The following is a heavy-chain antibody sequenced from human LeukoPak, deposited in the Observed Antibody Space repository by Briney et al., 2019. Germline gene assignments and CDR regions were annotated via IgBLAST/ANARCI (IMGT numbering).Heavy chain of an antibody. D-gene: IGHD3-22*01. CDR2: IIPIFGTA. Sequence: SVKVSCKASGGTFSSYAISWVRQAPGQGLEWMGGIIPIFGTANYAQKFQGRVTITADESTSTAYMELSSLRSEDTAVYYCAREGYYYDSSGYYFFDYWGQGTLATVSS. J-gene: IGHJ4*02. CDR1: GGTFSSYA. V-gene: IGHV1-69*13. CDR3: AREGYYYDSSGYYFFDY.